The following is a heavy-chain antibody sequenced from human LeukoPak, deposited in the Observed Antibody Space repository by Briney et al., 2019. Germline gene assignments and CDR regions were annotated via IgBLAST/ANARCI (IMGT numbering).Heavy chain of an antibody. Sequence: TLSLTCTVSGGSISSGSYYWSWIRQPAGKGLEWIGRICTSGSTNYNPSLKSRVTISVDTSKNQFSLKLSSVTAADTAVYYCARSSRAYCGGDCWNDAFDIWGQGTMVTVSS. CDR2: ICTSGST. CDR3: ARSSRAYCGGDCWNDAFDI. D-gene: IGHD2-21*01. CDR1: GGSISSGSYY. J-gene: IGHJ3*02. V-gene: IGHV4-61*02.